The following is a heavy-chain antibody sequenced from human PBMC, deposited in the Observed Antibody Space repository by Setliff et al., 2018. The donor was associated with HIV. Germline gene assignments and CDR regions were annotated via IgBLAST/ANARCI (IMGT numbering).Heavy chain of an antibody. Sequence: SETLSLTCTVSGGSVSSGSYYWSWIRQPPGKGLEWIGYMFSSGSAQYNSSLQSRVSMSADTSKNQFSLKLSSVIAADTAVYYCARIFGDQGYYYGMDVWGQGTTVTVSS. J-gene: IGHJ6*02. D-gene: IGHD3-3*01. CDR2: MFSSGSA. CDR3: ARIFGDQGYYYGMDV. V-gene: IGHV4-61*01. CDR1: GGSVSSGSYY.